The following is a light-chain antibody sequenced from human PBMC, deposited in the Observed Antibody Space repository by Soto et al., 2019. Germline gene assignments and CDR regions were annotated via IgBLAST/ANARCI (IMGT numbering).Light chain of an antibody. CDR2: TAS. CDR3: QQGKSFPLT. J-gene: IGKJ4*01. V-gene: IGKV1-12*01. Sequence: DIQMTQSPSSVSASVGDRGTITCRASQDINKWLAWYQQKPGLAPNLVIYTASRLHGGGPSRFSGSASGTAFTLTISSLQPEDVATYYCQQGKSFPLTFGGGTKVDIK. CDR1: QDINKW.